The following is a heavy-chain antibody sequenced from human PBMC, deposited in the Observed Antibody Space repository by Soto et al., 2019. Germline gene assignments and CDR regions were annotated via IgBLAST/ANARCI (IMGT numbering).Heavy chain of an antibody. J-gene: IGHJ6*04. Sequence: SVKVSCKASGGTFSSYAISWVRQAPGQGLEWMGGIIPIFGTANYAQKFQGRVTITADESTSTAYMELSSLRSEDTAVYYCASDFGVVIRPNYYYYGMAVWGKGTTVTVSS. CDR3: ASDFGVVIRPNYYYYGMAV. CDR1: GGTFSSYA. V-gene: IGHV1-69*13. CDR2: IIPIFGTA. D-gene: IGHD3-3*01.